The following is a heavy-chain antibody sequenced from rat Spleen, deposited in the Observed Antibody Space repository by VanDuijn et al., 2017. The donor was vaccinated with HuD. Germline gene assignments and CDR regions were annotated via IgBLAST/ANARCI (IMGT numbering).Heavy chain of an antibody. Sequence: EVQLVETGGGLVHPGESLKLSCVASGFTFSSYWMFWIRQAPGEGLEWLSSISPDGGDTYYPDSVKGRFTISRDNAENTVYLQMNSLRSEDTATYYCARIYSTRLGYFDYWGQGVMVTVSS. CDR2: ISPDGGDT. D-gene: IGHD1-2*01. J-gene: IGHJ2*01. V-gene: IGHV5-58*01. CDR3: ARIYSTRLGYFDY. CDR1: GFTFSSYW.